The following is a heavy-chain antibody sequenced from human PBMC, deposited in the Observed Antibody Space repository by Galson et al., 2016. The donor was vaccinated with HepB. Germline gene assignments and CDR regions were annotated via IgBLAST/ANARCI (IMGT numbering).Heavy chain of an antibody. CDR3: ARERFCTSAACYVGPAFHI. D-gene: IGHD2-2*01. V-gene: IGHV3-7*05. CDR1: GFTCSTYS. J-gene: IGHJ3*02. CDR2: IKQDGSEK. Sequence: SLRLSCASSGFTCSTYSMTWVRQPPGTGMEWVAGIKQDGSEKYYVDSVKGRFTISRDHAKNSLYVQMDSLRAEDTAVYFCARERFCTSAACYVGPAFHIAGQGTMVTVSS.